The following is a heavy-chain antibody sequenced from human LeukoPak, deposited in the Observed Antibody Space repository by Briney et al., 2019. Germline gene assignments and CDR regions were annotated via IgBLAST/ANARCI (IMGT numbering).Heavy chain of an antibody. Sequence: ASVKVSCKASGYTFTGYYMHWVRQAPGQGLEWMGWINPNSGGTHYAQKFQGRVTMTTDTSTNTAYMELRSLRSDDTAVYYCAREMAVAGSGVIDSWGQGTLVTVSS. J-gene: IGHJ4*02. CDR3: AREMAVAGSGVIDS. CDR2: INPNSGGT. D-gene: IGHD6-19*01. CDR1: GYTFTGYY. V-gene: IGHV1-2*02.